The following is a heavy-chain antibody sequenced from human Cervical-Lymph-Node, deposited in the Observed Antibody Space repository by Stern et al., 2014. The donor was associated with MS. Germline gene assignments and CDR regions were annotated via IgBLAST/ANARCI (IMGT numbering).Heavy chain of an antibody. V-gene: IGHV4-4*02. CDR3: ARDARGGGDCCNWFDP. J-gene: IGHJ5*02. CDR1: GGSISSSNW. CDR2: IYHSGIT. Sequence: QVQLQESGPGLVKPSGTLSLTCTVSGGSISSSNWWSWVRQPPGKGLEWIGEIYHSGITKYNPSLKSRVTISVDKSKDQFSLELTSVTAADTAMYYCARDARGGGDCCNWFDPWGQGTLVTVSS. D-gene: IGHD2-21*02.